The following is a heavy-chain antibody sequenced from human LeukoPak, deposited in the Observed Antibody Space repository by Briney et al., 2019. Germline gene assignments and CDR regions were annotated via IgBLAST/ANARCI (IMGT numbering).Heavy chain of an antibody. CDR3: AGRDVSEGIAAAGKV. CDR2: FYYSGST. V-gene: IGHV4-59*08. J-gene: IGHJ4*02. Sequence: PSETLSLTCTVSGGSISSYYWSWIRQPPGKGLEWIGYFYYSGSTNYNPSLKSRVTISVDTSKNQFSLKLSSVTAADTAVYYCAGRDVSEGIAAAGKVWGQGTLVTVSS. D-gene: IGHD6-13*01. CDR1: GGSISSYY.